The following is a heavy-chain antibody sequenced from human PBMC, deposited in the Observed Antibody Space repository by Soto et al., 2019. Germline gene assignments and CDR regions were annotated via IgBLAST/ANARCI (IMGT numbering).Heavy chain of an antibody. CDR1: GGTFSSYA. D-gene: IGHD6-19*01. Sequence: SVKVSCKASGGTFSSYAISWVRQAPGQGLEWMGGIIPIFGTANYAQKFQGRVTITADKSTSTAYMELSSLRSEDTAVYYCASAYSSGWYGFDYWGQGTLVTVSS. CDR2: IIPIFGTA. CDR3: ASAYSSGWYGFDY. J-gene: IGHJ4*02. V-gene: IGHV1-69*06.